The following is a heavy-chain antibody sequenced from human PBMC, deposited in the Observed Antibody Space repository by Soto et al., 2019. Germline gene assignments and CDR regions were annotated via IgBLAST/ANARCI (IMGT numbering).Heavy chain of an antibody. CDR3: ARDITGVRYYGMDV. CDR1: GFTFSSYA. Sequence: GGSLRLSCAASGFTFSSYAMKWVRQAPGKGLEWVSLIGESGTPTYYADSVKGRFTISRDNSGNTLFLEMYSLRAEETAVYYCARDITGVRYYGMDVWGQGTTVTVSS. D-gene: IGHD1-20*01. V-gene: IGHV3-23*01. CDR2: IGESGTPT. J-gene: IGHJ6*01.